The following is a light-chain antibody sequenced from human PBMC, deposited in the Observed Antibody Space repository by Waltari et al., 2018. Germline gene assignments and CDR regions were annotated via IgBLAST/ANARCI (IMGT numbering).Light chain of an antibody. Sequence: SYELTQPPSVSVSPGQTATITCSGDELGNKYASWYQQQPGQSPVLLIFEDDKRPSGIPERFSGSNSGNTATLTISRVEAGDEADYYCQFWDNSNDHPYVFGTGTKVTVL. V-gene: IGLV3-1*01. CDR3: QFWDNSNDHPYV. CDR2: EDD. J-gene: IGLJ1*01. CDR1: ELGNKY.